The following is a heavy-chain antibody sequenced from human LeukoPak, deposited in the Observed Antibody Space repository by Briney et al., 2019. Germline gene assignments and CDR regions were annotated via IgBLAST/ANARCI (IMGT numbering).Heavy chain of an antibody. CDR2: ISSSGSTI. D-gene: IGHD2-15*01. CDR3: ARDTCSGGSCYPNYYYYYGMDV. CDR1: GFTFSDYY. J-gene: IGHJ6*02. Sequence: GGSLRLSCAASGFTFSDYYMSWIRQAPGKGLEWVSYISSSGSTIYYADSVKGRFTISRDNAKNSLYLQMNSLRAEDTDVYYCARDTCSGGSCYPNYYYYYGMDVWGQGTTVTVSS. V-gene: IGHV3-11*01.